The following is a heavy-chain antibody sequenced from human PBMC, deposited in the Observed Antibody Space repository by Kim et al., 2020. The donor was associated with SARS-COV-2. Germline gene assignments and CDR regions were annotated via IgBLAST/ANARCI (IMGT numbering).Heavy chain of an antibody. D-gene: IGHD6-13*01. CDR1: GFTFSSYA. CDR2: IWYDGSNK. CDR3: AKTGVAAAGTPLDY. V-gene: IGHV3-33*06. J-gene: IGHJ4*02. Sequence: GGSLRLSCAASGFTFSSYAMHWVRQTPGKGLEWVAVIWYDGSNKYYADSVKGRFTISRDNSKNTLYLQMNSLRAEDTAVYYCAKTGVAAAGTPLDYWGQGTLVTVSS.